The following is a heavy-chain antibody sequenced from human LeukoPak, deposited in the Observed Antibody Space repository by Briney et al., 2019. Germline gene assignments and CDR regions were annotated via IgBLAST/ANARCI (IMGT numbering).Heavy chain of an antibody. CDR2: IYPGDSDT. CDR3: ARQTPRYCGSTICTVGSEY. V-gene: IGHV5-51*01. J-gene: IGHJ4*02. D-gene: IGHD2-2*01. Sequence: GESLKISCQTSGYSFTHYWIAWVRQMPGKGLEWVGIIYPGDSDTKYSPSFRGQVAFSVDTSNNTAFLQWSSLKASDTAMYYCARQTPRYCGSTICTVGSEYWGQGTLVTVSS. CDR1: GYSFTHYW.